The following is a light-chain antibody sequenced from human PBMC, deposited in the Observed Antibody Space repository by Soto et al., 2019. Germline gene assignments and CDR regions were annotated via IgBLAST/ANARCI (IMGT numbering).Light chain of an antibody. CDR1: QSLLHSVGYNY. CDR2: LGS. Sequence: DIVMTQSPLSLPVTPGEPASISCRSSQSLLHSVGYNYLDWYLQKPGQSPQLLIFLGSNRASGVPDRFSGSGSGTDFTLKISRVEAEYVVVYYCMQALQTPYTFCQGTKLEIK. CDR3: MQALQTPYT. J-gene: IGKJ2*01. V-gene: IGKV2-28*01.